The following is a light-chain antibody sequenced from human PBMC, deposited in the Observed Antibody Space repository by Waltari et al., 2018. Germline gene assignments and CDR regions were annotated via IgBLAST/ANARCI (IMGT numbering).Light chain of an antibody. Sequence: DIVMTQSPDSPAVSLGERATINCKSSQSVLSSANNKNYLGWYQQKPGQPPKLLVSWASTRESGVPDLFSGSWYGTDFTRTISSLQVGYVAVYYCQQCYNVPYTFGQWSKLKIK. CDR1: QSVLSSANNKNY. V-gene: IGKV4-1*01. J-gene: IGKJ2*01. CDR3: QQCYNVPYT. CDR2: WAS.